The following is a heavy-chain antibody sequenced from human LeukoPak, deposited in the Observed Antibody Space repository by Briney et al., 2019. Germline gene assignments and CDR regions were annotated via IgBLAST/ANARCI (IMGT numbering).Heavy chain of an antibody. J-gene: IGHJ4*02. CDR3: ARDGSGWYYFDY. CDR1: GFTFSSYS. CDR2: ISSSGSYI. V-gene: IGHV3-21*01. Sequence: GGPLRLSCAASGFTFSSYSMNWVRQAPGKGLEWVSSISSSGSYIYYADSVKGRFTISRDNAKNSLYLQMNSLRAEDTAVYYCARDGSGWYYFDYWGQGTLVTVSS. D-gene: IGHD6-19*01.